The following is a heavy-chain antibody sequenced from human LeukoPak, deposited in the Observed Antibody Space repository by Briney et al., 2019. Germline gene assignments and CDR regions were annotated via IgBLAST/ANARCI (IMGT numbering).Heavy chain of an antibody. CDR3: ARLYNWNYGLDY. V-gene: IGHV4-30-4*02. CDR2: IYYSGST. CDR1: GGSISSGDYY. J-gene: IGHJ4*02. D-gene: IGHD1-7*01. Sequence: SETLSLTCTVSGGSISSGDYYWSWIRQPPGKGLEWIGYIYYSGSTYYNPSLKSRVTISVDTSKNQFSLKLSSVTAADTAVYYCARLYNWNYGLDYWGQGTLVTVSS.